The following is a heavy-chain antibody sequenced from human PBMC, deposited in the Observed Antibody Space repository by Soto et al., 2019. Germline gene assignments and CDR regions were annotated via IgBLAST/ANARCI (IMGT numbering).Heavy chain of an antibody. CDR3: AKGRVLVVQAAIFDY. CDR2: ISGSGGST. V-gene: IGHV3-23*01. Sequence: PGGSLRLSCAASGFTFSSYAMSWVRQAPGKGLEWVSAISGSGGSTYYADSVKGRFTISRDNSKNTLYLQMNSLRAEDTAVYYCAKGRVLVVQAAIFDYWGQGPLVTVSS. J-gene: IGHJ4*02. D-gene: IGHD2-2*01. CDR1: GFTFSSYA.